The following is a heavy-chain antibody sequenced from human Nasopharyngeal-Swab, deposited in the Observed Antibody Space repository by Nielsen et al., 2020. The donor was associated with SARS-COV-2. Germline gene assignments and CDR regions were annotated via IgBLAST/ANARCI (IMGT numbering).Heavy chain of an antibody. Sequence: GESLKISCAASGFTFSNYWMTWVRQAPGKGLEWVANIKQDGSERYYVDSVKGRFTISRDNAKNSLYLQMNSLRAEDTAVYYCAREAHDYSNYRRGTEWFDPWGQGTLVTVSS. CDR1: GFTFSNYW. V-gene: IGHV3-7*01. CDR2: IKQDGSER. D-gene: IGHD4-11*01. J-gene: IGHJ5*02. CDR3: AREAHDYSNYRRGTEWFDP.